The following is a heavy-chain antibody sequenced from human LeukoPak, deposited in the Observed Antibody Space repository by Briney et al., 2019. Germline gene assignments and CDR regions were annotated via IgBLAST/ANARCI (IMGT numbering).Heavy chain of an antibody. CDR1: GFSFSSYG. J-gene: IGHJ4*02. CDR2: IWFDGSTK. D-gene: IGHD1-26*01. V-gene: IGHV3-33*01. CDR3: ARLGAARSLDY. Sequence: PGRSLRLSCATSGFSFSSYGMHWVRQAPGKGLEWVAVIWFDGSTKYYVDSVKGRFTISRDNSKNTLYLQMNSLRAGDTAVYYCARLGAARSLDYWGQGTLVTVSS.